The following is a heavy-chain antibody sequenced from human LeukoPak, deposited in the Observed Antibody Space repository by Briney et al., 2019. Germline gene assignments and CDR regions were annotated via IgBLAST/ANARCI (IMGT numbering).Heavy chain of an antibody. Sequence: PGGSLRLSCAATGFTFSSYAMRWVRQAPGKGLEWVLAISGSGGSTYYADSVKGRFTISRDNSKNTLYLQMNSLRAEDTAVYYCAKDLDYYGSGSDPVFDYWGQGTLVTVSS. CDR2: ISGSGGST. J-gene: IGHJ4*02. V-gene: IGHV3-23*01. CDR3: AKDLDYYGSGSDPVFDY. D-gene: IGHD3-10*01. CDR1: GFTFSSYA.